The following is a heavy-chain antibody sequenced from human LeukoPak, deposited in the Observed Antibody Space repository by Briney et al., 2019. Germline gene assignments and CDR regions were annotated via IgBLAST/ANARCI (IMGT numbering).Heavy chain of an antibody. Sequence: ASVEVSCKASGYTFTSYGISWVRQAPGQGLEWMGWISAYNGNTNYAQKLQGRVTMTTDTSTSTAYMELRSLRSDDTAVYYCARTLPRNSGSYYYRFNWFDPWGQGTLVTVSS. CDR2: ISAYNGNT. D-gene: IGHD1-26*01. CDR3: ARTLPRNSGSYYYRFNWFDP. CDR1: GYTFTSYG. J-gene: IGHJ5*02. V-gene: IGHV1-18*01.